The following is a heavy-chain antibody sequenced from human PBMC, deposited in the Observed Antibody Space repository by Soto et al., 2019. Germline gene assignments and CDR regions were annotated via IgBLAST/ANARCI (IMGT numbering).Heavy chain of an antibody. CDR2: ISSSSSYI. CDR1: GFTFSSYS. J-gene: IGHJ6*03. CDR3: ERGERYCSSTSCYGRRDYYYYMDV. D-gene: IGHD2-2*01. V-gene: IGHV3-21*01. Sequence: EVQLVESGGGLVKPGGSLRLSCAASGFTFSSYSMNWVRQAPGKGLEWVSSISSSSSYIYYADSVKGRFTISRDNAKNSLYLQMNSMRAEDTAVYYCERGERYCSSTSCYGRRDYYYYMDVWGKGPTVTVSS.